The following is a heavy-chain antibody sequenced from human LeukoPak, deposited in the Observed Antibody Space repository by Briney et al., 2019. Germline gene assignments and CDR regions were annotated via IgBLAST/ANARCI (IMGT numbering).Heavy chain of an antibody. V-gene: IGHV4-34*01. D-gene: IGHD1-26*01. CDR1: GGSFSGYY. CDR2: INHSGST. CDR3: AREGPRRIVGATVVWFDP. Sequence: HPSETLSLTCAVYGGSFSGYYWSWIRQPPGKGLEWIGEINHSGSTNYNPSLKSRVTISVDTSKNQFSLKLSSVTAADTAVYYCAREGPRRIVGATVVWFDPWGQGTLVTVSS. J-gene: IGHJ5*02.